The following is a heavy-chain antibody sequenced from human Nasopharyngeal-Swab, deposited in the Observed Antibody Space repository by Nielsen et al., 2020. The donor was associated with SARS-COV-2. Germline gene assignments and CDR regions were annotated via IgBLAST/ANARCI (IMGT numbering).Heavy chain of an antibody. CDR3: ARAETYGSGSYYGRSDAFDI. CDR2: INAGNGNT. Sequence: ASVKVSCKASGYTFTGYYMHWVRQAPGQGLEWMGWINAGNGNTKYSQRFQGRVTITRDTSASTAYMELSSLRSEDTAVYYCARAETYGSGSYYGRSDAFDIWGQGTMVTVSS. CDR1: GYTFTGYY. D-gene: IGHD3-10*01. J-gene: IGHJ3*02. V-gene: IGHV1-3*01.